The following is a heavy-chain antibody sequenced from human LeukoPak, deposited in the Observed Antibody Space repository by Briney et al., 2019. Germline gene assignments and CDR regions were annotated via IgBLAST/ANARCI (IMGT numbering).Heavy chain of an antibody. CDR3: ARPGGSGSYIN. Sequence: PSETLSLTCTVSGGSISGYYWSWIRQPPGKGLEWIGYIYTSGSTNYNPSLKSRVTISVDTSKNQFSLKLSSVTAADTAVYYCARPGGSGSYINWGQGTLVPVSS. D-gene: IGHD3-10*01. CDR1: GGSISGYY. CDR2: IYTSGST. V-gene: IGHV4-4*09. J-gene: IGHJ4*02.